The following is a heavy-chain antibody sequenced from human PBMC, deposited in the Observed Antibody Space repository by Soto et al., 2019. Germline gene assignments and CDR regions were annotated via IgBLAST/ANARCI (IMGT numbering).Heavy chain of an antibody. CDR2: IFSNDEK. CDR3: ARLIAVAGQYYFDY. CDR1: GFSLSTARMG. V-gene: IGHV2-26*01. J-gene: IGHJ4*02. Sequence: SGPTLVNPTETLTLTCTVSGFSLSTARMGVSWIRQPPGKALEWLAHIFSNDEKSYSTSLESRLTISKDTSKSQVVLTMTNMDPVDTATFYCARLIAVAGQYYFDYWGQGTLVTVSS. D-gene: IGHD6-19*01.